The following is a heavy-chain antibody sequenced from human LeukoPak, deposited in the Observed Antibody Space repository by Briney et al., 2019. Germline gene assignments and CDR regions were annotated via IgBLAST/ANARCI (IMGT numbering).Heavy chain of an antibody. CDR2: IYTSGST. CDR1: GGSISSYY. D-gene: IGHD1-26*01. V-gene: IGHV4-4*07. Sequence: PSETLSLTCTVSGGSISSYYWSWIRQPAGKGLEWIGRIYTSGSTNYNPSLKSRVDMSVDKSKNQISLKLTSVTAADTAVYYCARGLLVLGYYYDDVDVWGQGTTVTVSS. CDR3: ARGLLVLGYYYDDVDV. J-gene: IGHJ6*02.